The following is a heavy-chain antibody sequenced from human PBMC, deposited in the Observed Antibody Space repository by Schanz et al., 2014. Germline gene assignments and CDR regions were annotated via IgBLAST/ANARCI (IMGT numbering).Heavy chain of an antibody. CDR1: GYMFTGYY. CDR3: AKGSFGGYFDH. J-gene: IGHJ4*02. CDR2: IDPNTGNT. D-gene: IGHD3-10*01. Sequence: QVQLVQSGAEVKKPGASVKVSCKASGYMFTGYYLHWVRQAPGQGLEWMGWIDPNTGNTNYAQKFQGRVTLSRQRSISIAYMELTRLRSDDTAVFYCAKGSFGGYFDHWGQGTRVTVSS. V-gene: IGHV1-2*02.